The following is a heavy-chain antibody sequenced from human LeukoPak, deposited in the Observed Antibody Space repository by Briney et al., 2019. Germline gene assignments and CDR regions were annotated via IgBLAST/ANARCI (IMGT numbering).Heavy chain of an antibody. CDR2: IYYSGST. J-gene: IGHJ3*02. Sequence: SETLSLTCTVSGGSISSYYWSWIRQLPGKGLEWIGYIYYSGSTNYNPSLKSRVTISVDTSKNQFSLKLSSVTAADTAVYYCARDFGGRGAFDIWGQGTMVTVSS. CDR3: ARDFGGRGAFDI. D-gene: IGHD3-16*01. V-gene: IGHV4-59*12. CDR1: GGSISSYY.